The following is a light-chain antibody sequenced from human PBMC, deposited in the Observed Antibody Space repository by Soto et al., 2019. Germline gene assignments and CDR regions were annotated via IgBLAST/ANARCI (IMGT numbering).Light chain of an antibody. Sequence: QSALTQPRSVSGSPGQSVTISFTGASSDVGRYNYVSWYQQHPGKAPKLMIYDVSKRPSGVPDRFSGSKSGNTASLTISGLQAEDEAEYYCSSFAGSYTFVFGTGTKLTGL. V-gene: IGLV2-11*01. CDR2: DVS. J-gene: IGLJ1*01. CDR3: SSFAGSYTFV. CDR1: SSDVGRYNY.